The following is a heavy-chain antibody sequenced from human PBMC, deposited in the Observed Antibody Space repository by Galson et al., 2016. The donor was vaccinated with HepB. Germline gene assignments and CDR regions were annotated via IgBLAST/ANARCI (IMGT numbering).Heavy chain of an antibody. D-gene: IGHD1-1*01. V-gene: IGHV4-39*02. J-gene: IGHJ5*02. CDR2: GFHSGSS. CDR1: GDSISNINYY. Sequence: ETLSLTCSVSGDSISNINYYWAWIRQPPGKGLEWIGSGFHSGSSFYNPSLRSRVSISVDTSKNSLYLQMNSPRAEDTAIYYCATDTSRDDDQWGQGTLVTVSS. CDR3: ATDTSRDDDQ.